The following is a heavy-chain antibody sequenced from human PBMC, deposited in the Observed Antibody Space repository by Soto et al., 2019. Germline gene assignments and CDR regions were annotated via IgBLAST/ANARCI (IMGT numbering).Heavy chain of an antibody. CDR1: GFTFSSYG. CDR3: ACSGGSYSYFDY. D-gene: IGHD2-15*01. J-gene: IGHJ4*02. V-gene: IGHV3-30*03. CDR2: ISYDGSNK. Sequence: QVQLVESGGGVVQPGRSLRLSCAASGFTFSSYGMHWVRQAPGKGLEWVAVISYDGSNKYYADSVKGRFTISRDNSKNTLYLKMNSLRAEDTAVYYCACSGGSYSYFDYWGQGTLVTVSS.